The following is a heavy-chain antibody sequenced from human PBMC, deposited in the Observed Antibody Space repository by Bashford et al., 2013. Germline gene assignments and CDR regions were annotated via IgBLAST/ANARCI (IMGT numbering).Heavy chain of an antibody. J-gene: IGHJ3*02. CDR2: ISDSSSAI. V-gene: IGHV3-48*04. Sequence: GRSLRLSCAASGFIFSSYSMNWVRQAPGKGLEWLSYISDSSSAIYDADSVKGRFTISRDNSRNTLSLQMNSLRAEDTAVYYCAKDRPNWGSGRDDAFDIWGQGTMVTVSS. CDR3: AKDRPNWGSGRDDAFDI. D-gene: IGHD6-19*01. CDR1: GFIFSSYS.